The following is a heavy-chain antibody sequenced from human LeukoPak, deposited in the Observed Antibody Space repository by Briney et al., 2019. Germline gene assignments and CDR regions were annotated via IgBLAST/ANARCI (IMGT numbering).Heavy chain of an antibody. D-gene: IGHD3-22*01. CDR2: IYYSGST. J-gene: IGHJ4*02. Sequence: SGTLSLTCTVSGGSISSSSYYWGWIRQPPGKGLEWIGSIYYSGSTYYNPSLKSRVTISVDTSKNQFSLKLSSVTAADTAVYYCASYDSSGYFVDYWGQGTLVTVSS. CDR1: GGSISSSSYY. V-gene: IGHV4-39*01. CDR3: ASYDSSGYFVDY.